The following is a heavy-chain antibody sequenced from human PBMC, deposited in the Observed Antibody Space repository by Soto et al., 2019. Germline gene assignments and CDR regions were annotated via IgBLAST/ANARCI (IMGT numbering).Heavy chain of an antibody. CDR3: ARDSGTYSGSYHFDY. CDR2: IYYSGST. Sequence: SETLSLTCTVSGGSISSYYWSWIRQPPGKGLEWIGYIYYSGSTNYNPSLKSRVTMSVDTSKNQFSLKLSSVTAADTAVYYCARDSGTYSGSYHFDYWGQGTLVTVSS. J-gene: IGHJ4*02. V-gene: IGHV4-59*12. D-gene: IGHD1-26*01. CDR1: GGSISSYY.